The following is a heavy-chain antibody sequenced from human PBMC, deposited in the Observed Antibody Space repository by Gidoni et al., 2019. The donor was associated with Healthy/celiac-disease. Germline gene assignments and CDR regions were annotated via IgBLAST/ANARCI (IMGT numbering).Heavy chain of an antibody. D-gene: IGHD1-26*01. CDR1: GFTFSSYA. V-gene: IGHV3-23*01. CDR2: ISGSGGST. Sequence: EVQLLESGGGFVQHGGSLSLSCAASGFTFSSYAMSWVRQAPGKGLEWVSAISGSGGSTYYADSVKGRFTISRDNSKNTLYLQMNFLRAEDTAVYYCAKPSAGAFRNAFDIWGQGTMVTVSS. J-gene: IGHJ3*02. CDR3: AKPSAGAFRNAFDI.